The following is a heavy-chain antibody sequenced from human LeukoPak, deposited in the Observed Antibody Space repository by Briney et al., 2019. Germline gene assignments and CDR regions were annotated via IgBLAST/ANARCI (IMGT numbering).Heavy chain of an antibody. CDR1: GGSFSGYY. CDR3: ARPRRVCRGGSCYSPYFQH. V-gene: IGHV4-34*01. Sequence: PSETLSLTCAVYGGSFSGYYWSWIRQTPGKGLEWIGEINHSGSTNYNPSLKGRVTISVDTSKNQFSLKLSSVTAADTAVYYCARPRRVCRGGSCYSPYFQHWGQGTLVTVSS. CDR2: INHSGST. D-gene: IGHD2-15*01. J-gene: IGHJ1*01.